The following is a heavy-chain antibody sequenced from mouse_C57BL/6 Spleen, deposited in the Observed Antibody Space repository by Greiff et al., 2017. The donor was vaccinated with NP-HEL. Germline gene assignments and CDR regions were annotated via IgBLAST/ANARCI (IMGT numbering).Heavy chain of an antibody. CDR2: ISDGGSYT. CDR1: GFTFSSYA. J-gene: IGHJ3*01. Sequence: EVHLVESGGGLVKPGGSLKLSCAASGFTFSSYAMSWVRQTPEKRLEWVATISDGGSYTYYPDNVKGRFTISRDNAKNNLYLQMSHLKSEDTAMYYCARDRGDYYGSSVFAYWGQGTLVTVSA. D-gene: IGHD1-1*01. CDR3: ARDRGDYYGSSVFAY. V-gene: IGHV5-4*01.